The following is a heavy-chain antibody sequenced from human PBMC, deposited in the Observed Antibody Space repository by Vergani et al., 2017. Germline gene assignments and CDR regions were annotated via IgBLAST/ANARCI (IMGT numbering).Heavy chain of an antibody. J-gene: IGHJ6*03. Sequence: QVQLQQWGGGLLKPSETLSLTCVVNGGSFTSYHWTWIRQSPGEGLEWVGDIDHTGRPDYNPSLKSRLTMSVDKSLNQFSLTLNSVTATDTAIYFSARVNTETNGHLYYYYYMDVWGQGTAVTVS. CDR1: GGSFTSYH. CDR2: IDHTGRP. CDR3: ARVNTETNGHLYYYYYMDV. D-gene: IGHD4-11*01. V-gene: IGHV4-34*01.